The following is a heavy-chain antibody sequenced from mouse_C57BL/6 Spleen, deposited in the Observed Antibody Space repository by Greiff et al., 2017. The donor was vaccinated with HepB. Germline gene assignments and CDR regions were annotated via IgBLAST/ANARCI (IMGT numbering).Heavy chain of an antibody. Sequence: EVQLQESGGGLVKPGGSLKLSCAASGFTFSDYGMHWVRQAPEKGLEWVAYISSGSSTSYYADTVKGRFTISRDNAKNTLFLQMTSLRSEDTAMYYCARSTTVVARYFDVWGTGTTVTVSS. V-gene: IGHV5-17*01. J-gene: IGHJ1*03. D-gene: IGHD1-1*01. CDR3: ARSTTVVARYFDV. CDR1: GFTFSDYG. CDR2: ISSGSSTS.